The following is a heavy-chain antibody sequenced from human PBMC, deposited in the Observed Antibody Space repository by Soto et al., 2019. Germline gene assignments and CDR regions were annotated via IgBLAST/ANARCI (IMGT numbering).Heavy chain of an antibody. CDR2: IIPIFGTA. CDR3: AALIAARVGYYYYGMDV. CDR1: GGTFSSYA. J-gene: IGHJ6*02. D-gene: IGHD6-6*01. Sequence: QVQLVQSGAEVKKPGSSVKVSCKASGGTFSSYAISWVRQAPGQGLEWMGGIIPIFGTANYAQKFQGRVTITAXXSXSXXYRELSSLRSEDTAVYYCAALIAARVGYYYYGMDVWGQGTTVTVSS. V-gene: IGHV1-69*12.